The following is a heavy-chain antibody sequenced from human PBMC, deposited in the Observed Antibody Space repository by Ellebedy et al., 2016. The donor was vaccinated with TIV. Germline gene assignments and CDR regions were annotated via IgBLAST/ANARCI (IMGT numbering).Heavy chain of an antibody. J-gene: IGHJ4*02. CDR2: ISYDGSNK. Sequence: GGSLRLXCAASGFTFSSYAMHWVRQAPGKGLEWVAVISYDGSNKYYADSVKGRFTISRDNSKNTLYLQMNSLRAEDTAVYYCAREGRAYYYDSSGYDIWGQGTLVTVSS. V-gene: IGHV3-30-3*01. D-gene: IGHD3-22*01. CDR1: GFTFSSYA. CDR3: AREGRAYYYDSSGYDI.